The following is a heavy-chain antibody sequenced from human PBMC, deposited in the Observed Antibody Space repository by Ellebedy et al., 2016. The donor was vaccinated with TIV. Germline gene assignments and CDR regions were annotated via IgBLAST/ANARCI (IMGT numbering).Heavy chain of an antibody. J-gene: IGHJ3*02. CDR2: IYPGDSAT. Sequence: GESLKISCKGSGYSFTTYWIGWVRQMPGKGLEWMGIIYPGDSATKYSLSFQGQVIISADKSISTAYLQWSSLKASDTAMYYCARRSGSYLDAFDIWGQGTMVTVSS. CDR3: ARRSGSYLDAFDI. V-gene: IGHV5-51*01. D-gene: IGHD1-26*01. CDR1: GYSFTTYW.